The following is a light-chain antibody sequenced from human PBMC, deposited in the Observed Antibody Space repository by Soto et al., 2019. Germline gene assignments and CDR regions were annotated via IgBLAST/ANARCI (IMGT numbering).Light chain of an antibody. V-gene: IGKV1-27*01. Sequence: DIQMTQSPSSLSASVGDRVTITCRASQGISNYLAWYQQKPGKVPKLLIYAASTLQSGVPSRFSSSGSETDFTLTISSPQHEDVASYYCQKYNSAPRTFGPGTKVDIK. CDR1: QGISNY. J-gene: IGKJ3*01. CDR2: AAS. CDR3: QKYNSAPRT.